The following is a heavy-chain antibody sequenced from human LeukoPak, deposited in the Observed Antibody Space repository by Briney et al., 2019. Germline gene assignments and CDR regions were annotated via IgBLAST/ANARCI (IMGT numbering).Heavy chain of an antibody. CDR3: ARLVVSSDSSSWYTYYYYYMDV. J-gene: IGHJ6*03. CDR2: IKQDGSEK. D-gene: IGHD6-13*01. Sequence: GGSLRLSCAASGFTFGSFWMSWVRLAPGKGREWVANIKQDGSEKYYVDSVKGRFTISRDNAKNSLYLQMNSLRAEDTAVYYCARLVVSSDSSSWYTYYYYYMDVWGKGTTVTISS. CDR1: GFTFGSFW. V-gene: IGHV3-7*01.